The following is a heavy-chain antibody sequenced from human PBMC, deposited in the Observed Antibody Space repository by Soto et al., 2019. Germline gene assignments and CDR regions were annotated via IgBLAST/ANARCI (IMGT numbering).Heavy chain of an antibody. CDR2: ISSTANTI. Sequence: EVQLVESGGGLVQPGGSLRLSCAASGFTFSAYSMSWVRQAPGKGLEWVSYISSTANTIYYADSVKGRFTISRDNAKNSLSLHMSSLSAEDTAVYYCARDRGCSGGICYRDLDSWGPGTQVTVSS. J-gene: IGHJ4*02. CDR1: GFTFSAYS. D-gene: IGHD2-15*01. CDR3: ARDRGCSGGICYRDLDS. V-gene: IGHV3-48*01.